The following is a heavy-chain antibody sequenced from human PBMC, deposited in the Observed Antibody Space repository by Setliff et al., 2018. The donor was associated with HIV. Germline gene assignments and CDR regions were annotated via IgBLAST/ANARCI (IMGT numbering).Heavy chain of an antibody. CDR3: VKDGTLIGRYYQFFDA. D-gene: IGHD1-26*01. CDR2: ITWNSDNT. CDR1: GFPFNNFA. Sequence: GGSLRLSCEGSGFPFNNFAMHWVRQAPGRGLEWVSGITWNSDNTYYADSVKGRFTISRDNAKNSVYLQMTSLRPEDTAFYCCVKDGTLIGRYYQFFDAWGKGIMVTVSS. J-gene: IGHJ6*04. V-gene: IGHV3-9*01.